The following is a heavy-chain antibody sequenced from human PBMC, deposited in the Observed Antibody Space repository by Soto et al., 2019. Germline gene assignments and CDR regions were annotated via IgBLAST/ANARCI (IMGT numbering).Heavy chain of an antibody. D-gene: IGHD2-8*02. CDR1: GFTLSSNA. V-gene: IGHV3-23*01. J-gene: IGHJ4*02. Sequence: GGSLRLSSSVSGFTLSSNAMSWVRPAPGKGLEWVSTIRGSGGSTYYADSVKGRFTISRDNSKNTLYLQMNSLRAEDTAVYYCAKPGYSRYWSAHFDYWGQGTQVTVSS. CDR2: IRGSGGST. CDR3: AKPGYSRYWSAHFDY.